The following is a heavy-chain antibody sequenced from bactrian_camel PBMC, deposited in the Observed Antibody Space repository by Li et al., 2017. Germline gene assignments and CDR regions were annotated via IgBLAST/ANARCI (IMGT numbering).Heavy chain of an antibody. CDR3: AAVAEGRTVEGGVSLWALFDSGY. D-gene: IGHD3*01. Sequence: VQLVESGGGSVQAGGSLRLTCVVTGYASSRSDTYCKGWFRQTPGKEREGVARIDSRGTTEYVDSVKGRFTVFKGNAGKTLYLQMNSLRPEDTAMYYCAAVAEGRTVEGGVSLWALFDSGYWGQGTQVTVS. J-gene: IGHJ4*01. CDR2: IDSRGTT. V-gene: IGHV3S55*01. CDR1: GYASSRSDTYC.